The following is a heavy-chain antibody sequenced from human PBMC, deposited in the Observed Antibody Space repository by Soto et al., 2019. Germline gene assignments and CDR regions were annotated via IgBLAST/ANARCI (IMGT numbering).Heavy chain of an antibody. CDR2: VYYSGST. D-gene: IGHD3-22*01. V-gene: IGHV4-59*11. CDR1: GGSISSHY. CDR3: ARGDYSDSSGLYFDY. Sequence: QVQLQESGPGRVKPSETLSLICTVSGGSISSHYWSWIRQPPGKGLEWIGYVYYSGSTTYNPSLKSRGTKSVDTSKNQFSLKLSSVTAADTAVYHCARGDYSDSSGLYFDYWGQGTLVTVSS. J-gene: IGHJ4*02.